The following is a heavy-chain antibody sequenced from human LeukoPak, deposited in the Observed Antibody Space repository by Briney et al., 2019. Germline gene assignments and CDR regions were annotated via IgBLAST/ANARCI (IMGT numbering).Heavy chain of an antibody. Sequence: GGSLRLSCAASGFTFSSYSMNWVRRAPGKGLEWVSYISSTISTIYYADSVKGRFTISRDNAKNSLYLQMNSLRDEDTAVYYCARWESGTYLILDHWGPGTLVTVSS. CDR3: ARWESGTYLILDH. CDR1: GFTFSSYS. V-gene: IGHV3-48*02. CDR2: ISSTISTI. J-gene: IGHJ4*02. D-gene: IGHD1-26*01.